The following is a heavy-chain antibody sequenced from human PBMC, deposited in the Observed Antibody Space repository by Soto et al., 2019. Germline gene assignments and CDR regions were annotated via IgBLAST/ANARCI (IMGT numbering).Heavy chain of an antibody. CDR3: AGRTRLYSGYDSYYYYYGMDV. D-gene: IGHD5-12*01. V-gene: IGHV3-21*04. CDR2: ISSSSSYI. J-gene: IGHJ6*02. Sequence: GGSLRLSCAASGFTFSSYSMNWVRQAPGKGLEWVSSISSSSSYIYYADSVKGRFTISRDNAKNTLYLQMNSLRAEDTAVYYCAGRTRLYSGYDSYYYYYGMDVWGQGTTVTVSS. CDR1: GFTFSSYS.